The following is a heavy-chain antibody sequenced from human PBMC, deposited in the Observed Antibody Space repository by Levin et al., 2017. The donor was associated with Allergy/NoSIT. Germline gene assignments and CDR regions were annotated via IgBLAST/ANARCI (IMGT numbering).Heavy chain of an antibody. D-gene: IGHD2-15*01. CDR1: GYTFTSYD. CDR3: ARGRYCSGGSCYSGVDY. Sequence: GASVKVSCKASGYTFTSYDINWVRQATGQGLEWMGWMNPNSGNTGYAQKFQGRVTMTRNTSISTAYMELSSLRSEDTAVYYCARGRYCSGGSCYSGVDYWGQGTLVTVSS. J-gene: IGHJ4*02. V-gene: IGHV1-8*01. CDR2: MNPNSGNT.